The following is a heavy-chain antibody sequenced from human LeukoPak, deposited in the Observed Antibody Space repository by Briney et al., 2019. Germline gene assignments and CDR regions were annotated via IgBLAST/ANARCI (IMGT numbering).Heavy chain of an antibody. J-gene: IGHJ4*02. V-gene: IGHV4-4*07. Sequence: SETLSLTCTVSGGSISTYYWSWIRQPAGKELEWIGRIYSSGSTSYNPSLKSRVTISVDTSKNQFSLKLSSVTAADTAVYYCARVRLGIPDYWGQGTLVTVSS. CDR2: IYSSGST. CDR3: ARVRLGIPDY. CDR1: GGSISTYY. D-gene: IGHD7-27*01.